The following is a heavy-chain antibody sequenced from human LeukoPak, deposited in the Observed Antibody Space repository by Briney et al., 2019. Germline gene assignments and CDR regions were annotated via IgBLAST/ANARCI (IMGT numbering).Heavy chain of an antibody. V-gene: IGHV3-23*01. Sequence: PGGSLRLSCVASGFTFSSYDTYAMSWVRQGPGKGLEWLSAISGSGGSTYYADSVKGRFTISRDNSKNTLYLQMNSLRAEDTAVYYCAKVTLTGDPDYWGQGTLVTVSS. J-gene: IGHJ4*02. CDR2: ISGSGGST. CDR1: GFTFSSYDTYA. D-gene: IGHD7-27*01. CDR3: AKVTLTGDPDY.